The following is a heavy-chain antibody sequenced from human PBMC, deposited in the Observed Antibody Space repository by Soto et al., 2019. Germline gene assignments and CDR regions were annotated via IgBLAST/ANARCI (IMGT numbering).Heavy chain of an antibody. CDR3: ASGASQGDQLLLDLDY. Sequence: SVKVSCKASGGTFGSYAFSWVRQAPGQGLEWMGGIIPIFGTANYAQKFQGRVTITADESTSTAYMELSSLRSEDTAVYYCASGASQGDQLLLDLDYWGQGTLVTVSS. CDR1: GGTFGSYA. D-gene: IGHD2-2*01. J-gene: IGHJ4*02. V-gene: IGHV1-69*13. CDR2: IIPIFGTA.